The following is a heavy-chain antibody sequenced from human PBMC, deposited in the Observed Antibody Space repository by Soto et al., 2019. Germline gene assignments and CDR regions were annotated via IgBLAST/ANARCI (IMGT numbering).Heavy chain of an antibody. CDR1: GYTFTAYS. V-gene: IGHV1-2*02. Sequence: ASVKVSCKASGYTFTAYSMHWVRQAPGQGLEWVGWFNPNSGDTIYAQKFQGRVTLIRDTSIGTAYMELYSLTSDDTAVYYCAREASAVISLDYWGQGTLVTVSS. J-gene: IGHJ4*02. CDR3: AREASAVISLDY. D-gene: IGHD6-19*01. CDR2: FNPNSGDT.